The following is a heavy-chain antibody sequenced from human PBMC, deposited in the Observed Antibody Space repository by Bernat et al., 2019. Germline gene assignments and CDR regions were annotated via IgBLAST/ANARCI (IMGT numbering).Heavy chain of an antibody. J-gene: IGHJ4*02. V-gene: IGHV4-39*01. CDR1: GGSISSSSYY. Sequence: QLQLQESGPGLVKPSETLSLTCTVSGGSISSSSYYWGWIRQPPGKGLEWIGSIYYSGSTYYNPSLKSRVTISVDTSKKQWSLKLSAVTAADTAVYYCASQRAVTSPFDYWGQGTLVTVAS. CDR2: IYYSGST. D-gene: IGHD4-11*01. CDR3: ASQRAVTSPFDY.